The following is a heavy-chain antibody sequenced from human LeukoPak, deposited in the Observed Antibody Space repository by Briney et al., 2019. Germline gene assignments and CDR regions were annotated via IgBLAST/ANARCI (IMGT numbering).Heavy chain of an antibody. J-gene: IGHJ6*03. CDR3: EMNYVDPYYYMDV. D-gene: IGHD1-7*01. CDR1: GGSISSGGYY. CDR2: IYHSGST. V-gene: IGHV4-30-2*01. Sequence: KSSETLSLTCTVSGGSISSGGYYWSWIRQPPGKGLEWIGYIYHSGSTYYNPSLKSRVTISVDRSKNQFSLKLSSVTAADTAVYYCEMNYVDPYYYMDVWGKGTTVTVSS.